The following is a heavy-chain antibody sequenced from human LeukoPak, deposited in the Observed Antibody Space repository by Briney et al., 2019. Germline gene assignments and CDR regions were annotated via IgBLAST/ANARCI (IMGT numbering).Heavy chain of an antibody. Sequence: ASVKVSCKASGYTFTGYYMHWVRQAPGQGLEWMGWINPNSGGTNYAQKFQGRVTITRDTSASTAYMELSSLRSEDTAVYYCARSAVTLPDYWGQGTLVTVSS. CDR2: INPNSGGT. J-gene: IGHJ4*02. D-gene: IGHD4-17*01. CDR3: ARSAVTLPDY. CDR1: GYTFTGYY. V-gene: IGHV1-2*02.